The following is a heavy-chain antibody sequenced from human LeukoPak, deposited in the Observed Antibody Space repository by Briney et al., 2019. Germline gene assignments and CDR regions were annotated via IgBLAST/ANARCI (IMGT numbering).Heavy chain of an antibody. D-gene: IGHD3-3*01. CDR2: ISSSSSYI. J-gene: IGHJ6*03. Sequence: GGSLRLSCAASGFTFSSFSMNWVRQAPGKGLEWVSSISSSSSYIYYADSVKGRFTISRDNAKNSLYLQMNSLRAEDTAVYYCARDLFWSGYYDLRYMDVWGKGTTVTVSS. CDR1: GFTFSSFS. V-gene: IGHV3-21*01. CDR3: ARDLFWSGYYDLRYMDV.